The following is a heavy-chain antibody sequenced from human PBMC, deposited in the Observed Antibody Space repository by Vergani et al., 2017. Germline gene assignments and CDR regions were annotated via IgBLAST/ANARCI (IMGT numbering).Heavy chain of an antibody. D-gene: IGHD2-2*02. CDR3: ARNNFGPAAIQLRGYYFDY. V-gene: IGHV1-69*01. CDR1: GGTFSSYA. CDR2: IIPIFGIA. J-gene: IGHJ4*02. Sequence: QVQLVQSGAEVKKPGSSVKVSCKASGGTFSSYAISWVRQAPGQGLEWMGGIIPIFGIANYAQKFQGRVTITADESTSTAYMELSSLRSEDTAVYYCARNNFGPAAIQLRGYYFDYWGQGTLVTVSS.